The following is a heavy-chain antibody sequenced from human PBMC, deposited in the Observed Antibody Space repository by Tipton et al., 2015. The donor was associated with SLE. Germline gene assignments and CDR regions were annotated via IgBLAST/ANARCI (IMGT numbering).Heavy chain of an antibody. D-gene: IGHD5-24*01. CDR1: GFTFSSYR. CDR3: ARHLGEMATPYYFDY. Sequence: SLRLSCAASGFTFSSYRMNWVRQAPGKGLEWVSSISSSSSYIYYADSVKGRLPISRDNAKNSLYLQMNSLRAEDTAVYYCARHLGEMATPYYFDYWGQGTLVNVSS. CDR2: ISSSSSYI. J-gene: IGHJ4*02. V-gene: IGHV3-21*03.